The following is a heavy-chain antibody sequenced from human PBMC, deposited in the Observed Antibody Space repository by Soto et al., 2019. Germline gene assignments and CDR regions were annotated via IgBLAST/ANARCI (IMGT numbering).Heavy chain of an antibody. V-gene: IGHV3-23*01. J-gene: IGHJ4*02. CDR3: AKDRVAVAGYYFDY. Sequence: GGSLRLSCAASGFTFSSYAMSWVRQAPGKGLEWVSAITSGGSTYYADSVKGRFTISRDNSKNTLYLQMNSLRAEDTAVYYCAKDRVAVAGYYFDYWGQGTLVTVSS. CDR1: GFTFSSYA. CDR2: ITSGGST. D-gene: IGHD6-19*01.